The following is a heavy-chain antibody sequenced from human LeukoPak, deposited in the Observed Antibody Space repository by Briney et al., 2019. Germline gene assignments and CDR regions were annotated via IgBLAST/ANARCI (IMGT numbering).Heavy chain of an antibody. J-gene: IGHJ6*02. D-gene: IGHD1-26*01. Sequence: GGSLRLSCAASGFTFSSYAMSWVRQAPGKGLEWVSAISGSGGSTYYADSVKGRFTISRDNSKNTLYLQMNSLRAEDTAVYYCAKARELYYYYYGMDVWGQGTTVTVSS. CDR2: ISGSGGST. V-gene: IGHV3-23*01. CDR3: AKARELYYYYYGMDV. CDR1: GFTFSSYA.